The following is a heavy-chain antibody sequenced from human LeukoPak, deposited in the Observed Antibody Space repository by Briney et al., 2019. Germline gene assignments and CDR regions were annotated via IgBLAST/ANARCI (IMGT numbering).Heavy chain of an antibody. J-gene: IGHJ5*02. CDR1: GYTFIGYD. V-gene: IGHV1-2*02. CDR2: INTSSGRT. Sequence: ASVTVSCKTSGYTFIGYDLHWVRQAPGQGPEWMRWINTSSGRTNYAQNFQGRVTMTRDTSISTAYMEVTRLRFDDTAVYYCARDLVVVPLGATKRMHCFDPWGQGTLATVSS. CDR3: ARDLVVVPLGATKRMHCFDP. D-gene: IGHD2-2*01.